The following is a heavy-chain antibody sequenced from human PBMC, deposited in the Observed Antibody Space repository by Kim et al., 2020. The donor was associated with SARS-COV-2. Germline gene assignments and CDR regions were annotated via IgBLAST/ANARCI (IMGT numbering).Heavy chain of an antibody. D-gene: IGHD1-26*01. CDR1: GFTFSYYG. CDR3: VNRWD. Sequence: GGSLRLSCAASGFTFSYYGMHWVRQAPGKGLDWVAIISYDATNKYYADSVKGRFTISRDNSKNTMSLQMSSLTAEDTAVYYCVNRWDWGQGTLVTVSS. J-gene: IGHJ4*02. V-gene: IGHV3-30*18. CDR2: ISYDATNK.